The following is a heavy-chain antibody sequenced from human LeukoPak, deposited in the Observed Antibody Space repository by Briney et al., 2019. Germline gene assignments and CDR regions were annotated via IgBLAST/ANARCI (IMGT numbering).Heavy chain of an antibody. D-gene: IGHD1-26*01. CDR3: ARHLSYYGLDY. CDR2: IYYSGST. J-gene: IGHJ4*02. CDR1: GDSISSYY. Sequence: PSETLSLTCTVSGDSISSYYWSWIRQPPGKGLEWIGYIYYSGSTNYNPSLKSRVTISVDTSKNQFSLKLSSVAAADTAVYYCARHLSYYGLDYWGQGTLVTVSS. V-gene: IGHV4-59*08.